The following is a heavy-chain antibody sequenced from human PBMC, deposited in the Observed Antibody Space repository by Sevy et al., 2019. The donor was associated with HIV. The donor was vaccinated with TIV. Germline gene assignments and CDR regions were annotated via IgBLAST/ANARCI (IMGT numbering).Heavy chain of an antibody. Sequence: GGSLRLSCAASGFTFSTYNMNWVRQAPGKGLEWVSSVTGDSTYIYHADSVKGRFTISRDNAKNSLYLQMNSLGAEDTAVYYCARDRPILNYYASSGYNYYFDYWGPGTLVTVSS. CDR2: VTGDSTYI. J-gene: IGHJ4*02. CDR3: ARDRPILNYYASSGYNYYFDY. CDR1: GFTFSTYN. D-gene: IGHD3-22*01. V-gene: IGHV3-21*01.